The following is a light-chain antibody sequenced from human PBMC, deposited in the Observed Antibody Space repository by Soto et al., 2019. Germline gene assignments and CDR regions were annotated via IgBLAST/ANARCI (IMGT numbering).Light chain of an antibody. Sequence: QSVLTQPPSVSAAPGHTITISCSGSTSNIGNNYVSWYQQLPGTAPKLLIYDDNQRPSGIPDRFSGSKSGASATLGITGLQAGDEADYYCGTWDTSLNAGVFGGGTKVTVL. J-gene: IGLJ2*01. CDR3: GTWDTSLNAGV. CDR1: TSNIGNNY. V-gene: IGLV1-51*01. CDR2: DDN.